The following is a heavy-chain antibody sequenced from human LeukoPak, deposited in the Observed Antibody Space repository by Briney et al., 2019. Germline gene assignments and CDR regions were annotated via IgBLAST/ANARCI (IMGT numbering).Heavy chain of an antibody. D-gene: IGHD2-21*01. CDR2: IRYDGSNK. J-gene: IGHJ4*02. CDR3: AKDPAYCGGDCYLDY. CDR1: GFTLSTYG. V-gene: IGHV3-30*02. Sequence: GGSLRLSCAASGFTLSTYGMHWVRQAPGKGLEWVAFIRYDGSNKYYADSVKGRFTISRDNSKNTLYLQMNSLRAEDTAVYYCAKDPAYCGGDCYLDYWGQGTLVTVSS.